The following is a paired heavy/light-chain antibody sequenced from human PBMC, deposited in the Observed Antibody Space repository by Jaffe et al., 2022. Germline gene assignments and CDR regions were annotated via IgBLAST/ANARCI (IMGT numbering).Light chain of an antibody. CDR2: EVN. J-gene: IGLJ3*02. CDR3: FSYARSSSTPWV. V-gene: IGLV2-23*02. Sequence: QSALTQPAAVSGSPGQSITISCTGSSSDLGSYNFVSWWQQYPGKAPKLMIYEVNKRPSGVSNRFSGSKSGNTASLTISGLQAEDEADYYCFSYARSSSTPWVIGGGTKLTVL. CDR1: SSDLGSYNF.
Heavy chain of an antibody. CDR1: AFTFSSYW. D-gene: IGHD3-9*01. CDR2: ISTDGSST. Sequence: EVQLVESGGGLVQPGGSLRLSCAASAFTFSSYWMHWVRQAPGQGLVWVSRISTDGSSTTYADSVKGRFSISRDNARNTVYLQMNSLRVDDTATYYCVRGTYYDILNRAFDIWGQGTMVTVAS. J-gene: IGHJ3*02. V-gene: IGHV3-74*01. CDR3: VRGTYYDILNRAFDI.